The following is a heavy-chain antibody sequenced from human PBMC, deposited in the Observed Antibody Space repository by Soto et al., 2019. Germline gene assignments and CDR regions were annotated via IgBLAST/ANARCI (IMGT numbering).Heavy chain of an antibody. V-gene: IGHV3-33*01. CDR1: GFTFGDYG. J-gene: IGHJ6*01. CDR2: IWFDGSNK. D-gene: IGHD4-17*01. CDR3: ARRRSTVTTAWFYHAMDV. Sequence: PGGSLRLSCEASGFTFGDYGMHWFRQAPGKGLEWVAVIWFDGSNKYYSESVKGRFTISRDNSKNTVDLQMDSLRGDDTAVYYCARRRSTVTTAWFYHAMDVWGRGTTVTVSS.